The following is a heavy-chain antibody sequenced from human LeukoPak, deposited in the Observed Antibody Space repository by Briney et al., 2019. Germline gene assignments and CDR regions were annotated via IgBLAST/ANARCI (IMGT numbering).Heavy chain of an antibody. CDR2: ISYDGSNK. D-gene: IGHD6-13*01. CDR3: ARVSGSSGYFDY. CDR1: GFTFSSCV. Sequence: GGSLRLSCAASGFTFSSCVMHWVRQAPGKGLEWLAVISYDGSNKYYADSVKGRFTISRDNSKNTLYLQMNSLRAEDTAVYYCARVSGSSGYFDYWGQGTLVTVSS. V-gene: IGHV3-30*03. J-gene: IGHJ4*02.